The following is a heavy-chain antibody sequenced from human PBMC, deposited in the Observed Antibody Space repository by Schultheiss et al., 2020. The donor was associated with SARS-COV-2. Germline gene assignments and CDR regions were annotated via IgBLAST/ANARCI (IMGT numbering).Heavy chain of an antibody. J-gene: IGHJ6*02. Sequence: GGSLRLSCAASGFTFDDYTMHWVRQAPGKGLEWVSLISWDGGSTYYADSVKGRFTISRDNSKNSLYLQMNSLRTEDTALYYCAKAQHRYDFWSGRFTEIPYYYYYGMDVWGQGTTVTVSS. V-gene: IGHV3-43*01. CDR2: ISWDGGST. CDR3: AKAQHRYDFWSGRFTEIPYYYYYGMDV. CDR1: GFTFDDYT. D-gene: IGHD3-3*01.